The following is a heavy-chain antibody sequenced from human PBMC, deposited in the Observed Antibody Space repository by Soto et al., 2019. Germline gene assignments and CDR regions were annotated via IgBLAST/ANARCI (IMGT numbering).Heavy chain of an antibody. Sequence: LSLSYAASGFTFYSYPMNWVRQAPGKGLEWVSAISGSGGSTYYADSVKGRFTISRDNSKNTLYLQMNSLRAEDTAVYYCAKGAYYDFWSGYYTEWNYYYYGMDVWRQGTTVTVSS. V-gene: IGHV3-23*01. CDR1: GFTFYSYP. CDR2: ISGSGGST. CDR3: AKGAYYDFWSGYYTEWNYYYYGMDV. D-gene: IGHD3-3*01. J-gene: IGHJ6*02.